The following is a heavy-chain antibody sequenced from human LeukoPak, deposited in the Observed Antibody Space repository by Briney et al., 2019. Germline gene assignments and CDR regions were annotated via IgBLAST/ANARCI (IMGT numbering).Heavy chain of an antibody. CDR1: GDSISNYF. CDR3: ARDLSHSGWYQEGY. D-gene: IGHD6-19*01. J-gene: IGHJ4*02. CDR2: IYTSGST. Sequence: SETLSLTCTVSGDSISNYFWSWIRQPAGKGLEWIGRIYTSGSTNYNPSLKSRVTMSVDTSKNQFSLKLTSVTAADTAVYYCARDLSHSGWYQEGYWGQGTLVTVSS. V-gene: IGHV4-4*07.